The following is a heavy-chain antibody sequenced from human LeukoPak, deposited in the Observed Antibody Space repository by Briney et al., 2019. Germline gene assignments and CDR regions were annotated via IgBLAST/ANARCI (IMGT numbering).Heavy chain of an antibody. V-gene: IGHV4-61*02. Sequence: SQALSLTCTVSGGSISSGSHYWSWIRQPAGKGLEWIGRIYTSGSTNYNPSLKSRVTISVDTSKNQFSLKLSSVTAADTAVYYCARTGRPYDFWSGYDFDYWGQGTLVTVSS. CDR1: GGSISSGSHY. CDR2: IYTSGST. J-gene: IGHJ4*02. CDR3: ARTGRPYDFWSGYDFDY. D-gene: IGHD3-3*01.